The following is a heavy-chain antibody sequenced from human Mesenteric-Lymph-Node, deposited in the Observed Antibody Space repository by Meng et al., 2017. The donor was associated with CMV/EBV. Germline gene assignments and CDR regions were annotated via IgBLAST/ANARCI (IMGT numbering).Heavy chain of an antibody. Sequence: GESLKISCAASGFTFSSYAMSWVRQTPGKGLEWVARILNKDGRYKTEYAASVKGRFTISRDDLKNSLYLQINSLKTEDTAVYYCADLGGAHGLDVWGRGTTVTVSS. CDR2: ILNKDGRYKT. CDR3: ADLGGAHGLDV. J-gene: IGHJ6*02. CDR1: GFTFSSYA. D-gene: IGHD1-26*01. V-gene: IGHV3-72*01.